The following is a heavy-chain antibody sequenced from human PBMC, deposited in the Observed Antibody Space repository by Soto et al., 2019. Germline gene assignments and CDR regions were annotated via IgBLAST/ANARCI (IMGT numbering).Heavy chain of an antibody. CDR2: IDSGGST. J-gene: IGHJ6*04. V-gene: IGHV3-66*01. D-gene: IGHD1-20*01. CDR1: GFTVSSIY. Sequence: GGSLSLSCAASGFTVSSIYMSWVRQAPGKGLEWVSVIDSGGSTYYADSVKGRFTISRDNSKNTLYLQMNSLRAEDTAVYYCARVRYNWNPAGVWGKGTTVTVSS. CDR3: ARVRYNWNPAGV.